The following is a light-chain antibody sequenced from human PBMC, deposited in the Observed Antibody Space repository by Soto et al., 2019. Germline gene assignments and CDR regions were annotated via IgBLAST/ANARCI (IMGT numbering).Light chain of an antibody. V-gene: IGKV1-5*01. Sequence: DIQMTQSPSSPSASVGDRVTITCRASQSISSWLAWYLQKPGKAPKLLIYDASSLESGVPSRFSGSGSGTEFTLTISSLQPDDFATYYCQQYNSYSPTFGQGTKVDIK. CDR1: QSISSW. J-gene: IGKJ1*01. CDR3: QQYNSYSPT. CDR2: DAS.